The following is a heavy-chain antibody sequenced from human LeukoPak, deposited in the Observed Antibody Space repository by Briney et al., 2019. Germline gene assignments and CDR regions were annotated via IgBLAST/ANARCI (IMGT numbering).Heavy chain of an antibody. V-gene: IGHV4-38-2*02. Sequence: SETLSLTCTVSGYSISSGYYWGWIRQPPGRGLEWIGSIYHSGSTYYNPSLKSRVTISVDTSKNQFSLKLSSVTAADTAVYYCASYTDAFDIWGQGTMVTVSS. CDR3: ASYTDAFDI. CDR2: IYHSGST. CDR1: GYSISSGYY. J-gene: IGHJ3*02. D-gene: IGHD3-16*01.